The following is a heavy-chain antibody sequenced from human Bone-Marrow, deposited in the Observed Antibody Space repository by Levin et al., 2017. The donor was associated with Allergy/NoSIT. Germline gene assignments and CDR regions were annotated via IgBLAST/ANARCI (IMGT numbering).Heavy chain of an antibody. J-gene: IGHJ5*02. Sequence: GGSLRLSCRGSGYSFTRHWIAWVRQKPGKGLEWMGIIHPGDSETTYSPSFQGQVTVSADKSISTVYLQWSSLKASDTAMYYCARGDYGDYTGTFDWFDPWGQGTQVTVSS. CDR1: GYSFTRHW. V-gene: IGHV5-51*01. CDR3: ARGDYGDYTGTFDWFDP. CDR2: IHPGDSET. D-gene: IGHD4-17*01.